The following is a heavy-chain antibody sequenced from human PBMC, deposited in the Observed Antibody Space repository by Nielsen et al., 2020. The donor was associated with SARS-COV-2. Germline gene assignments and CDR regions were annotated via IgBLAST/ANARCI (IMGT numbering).Heavy chain of an antibody. J-gene: IGHJ4*02. CDR2: ISHDGNTL. V-gene: IGHV3-30*04. Sequence: GEPLKISCAASGFTFSSFALHWVRQAPGKGLEWVAIISHDGNTLYNAGSVKGRFTISRDNSENTMFLQMNSLRVDDTAVYYCAREGPDSSSSYLDYWGQGTLVTVSS. CDR1: GFTFSSFA. CDR3: AREGPDSSSSYLDY. D-gene: IGHD6-6*01.